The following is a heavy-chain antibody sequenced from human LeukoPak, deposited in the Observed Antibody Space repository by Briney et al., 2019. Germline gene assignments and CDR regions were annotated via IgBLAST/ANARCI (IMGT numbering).Heavy chain of an antibody. CDR3: TSTNNYYYYGMDV. CDR2: IIPIFGTA. V-gene: IGHV1-69*13. D-gene: IGHD2-8*01. Sequence: SVTVSCTASGGTFSSYAISWVRQAPGQGLEWMGGIIPIFGTANYAQKFQGRVTITADESTSTAYMELSSLRSDDTAVYYCTSTNNYYYYGMDVWGQGTTVTVSS. J-gene: IGHJ6*02. CDR1: GGTFSSYA.